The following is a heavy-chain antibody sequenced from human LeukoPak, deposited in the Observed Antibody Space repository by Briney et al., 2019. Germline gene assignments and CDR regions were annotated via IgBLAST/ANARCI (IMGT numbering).Heavy chain of an antibody. CDR2: IKQDGSEK. CDR3: ARDDPAESSGF. V-gene: IGHV3-7*01. D-gene: IGHD3-22*01. J-gene: IGHJ2*01. Sequence: GGSLRLSCAASGFTFSSYWMSWVRQAPGKGLEWVANIKQDGSEKYYVDSVKGRFTISRDNAKNSLYLQMNSLSAEDTAVYYCARDDPAESSGFWGRGTLVTVSS. CDR1: GFTFSSYW.